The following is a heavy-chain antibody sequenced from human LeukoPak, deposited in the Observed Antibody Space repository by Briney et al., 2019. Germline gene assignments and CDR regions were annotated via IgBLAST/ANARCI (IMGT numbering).Heavy chain of an antibody. J-gene: IGHJ4*02. Sequence: GGSLRLSCAASGFTFSDHYMDWVRQAPGKGLEWVGRTRNKAKSYTTEYAASVKGRFTISRDGSKSSSFLQMKSLKTEDTAVYYCARVTTLTDYYYDYWGQGTLVTVSS. V-gene: IGHV3-72*01. CDR3: ARVTTLTDYYYDY. D-gene: IGHD4-17*01. CDR1: GFTFSDHY. CDR2: TRNKAKSYTT.